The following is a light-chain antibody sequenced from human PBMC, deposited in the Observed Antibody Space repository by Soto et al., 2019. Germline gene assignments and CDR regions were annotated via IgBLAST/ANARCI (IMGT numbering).Light chain of an antibody. V-gene: IGLV4-69*01. Sequence: QLVLTQSPSASASLGASVKLTCTLSSGHSSYAIAWHQQQPEKGPRYLMKLDSDGSHTKGDAIPDRFSGSSSVAERYLTISSIQSEDEADYYWQTWCTGIHVVFGGGTKVTFL. CDR2: LDSDGSH. J-gene: IGLJ2*01. CDR3: QTWCTGIHVV. CDR1: SGHSSYA.